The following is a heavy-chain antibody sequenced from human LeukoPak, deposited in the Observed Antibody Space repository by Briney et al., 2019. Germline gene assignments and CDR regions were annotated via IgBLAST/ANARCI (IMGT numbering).Heavy chain of an antibody. V-gene: IGHV1-69*04. J-gene: IGHJ3*02. CDR2: IIPIFGIA. Sequence: ASVKVLCKASGRTFSSYAMSWVRQAPGQGLEWLGRIIPIFGIANYAQKFQGRVTITADKSTSTAYMELSSLRSEDTAVYYCARVEGPYYYDSSGYQTGAFDIWGQGTMVTVSS. CDR3: ARVEGPYYYDSSGYQTGAFDI. CDR1: GRTFSSYA. D-gene: IGHD3-22*01.